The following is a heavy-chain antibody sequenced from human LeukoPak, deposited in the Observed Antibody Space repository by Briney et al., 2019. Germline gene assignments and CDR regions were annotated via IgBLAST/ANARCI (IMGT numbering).Heavy chain of an antibody. Sequence: SETLSLTCTGSGGSISSYYWSWIRQPPGKGLEWIGYIYYSGSTNYNPSLKSRVTISVDTSKNQFSLKLSSVTAADTAVYYCARKVDYYDSSGYYNDAFDIWGQGTMVTVSS. D-gene: IGHD3-22*01. V-gene: IGHV4-59*01. CDR1: GGSISSYY. CDR3: ARKVDYYDSSGYYNDAFDI. J-gene: IGHJ3*02. CDR2: IYYSGST.